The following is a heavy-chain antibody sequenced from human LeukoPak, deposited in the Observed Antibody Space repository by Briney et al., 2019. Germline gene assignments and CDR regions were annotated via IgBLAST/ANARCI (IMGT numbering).Heavy chain of an antibody. Sequence: ASVKVSCKASGYTFTGYYMHWVRQAPGQGLEWMGWINPNSGGTNYAQKFQGRVTMTRDTSISTAYMELSRLRSDDTAVYYCAREYYYDSRGYQYWGQGTLVTVSS. D-gene: IGHD3-22*01. J-gene: IGHJ4*02. CDR2: INPNSGGT. CDR3: AREYYYDSRGYQY. CDR1: GYTFTGYY. V-gene: IGHV1-2*02.